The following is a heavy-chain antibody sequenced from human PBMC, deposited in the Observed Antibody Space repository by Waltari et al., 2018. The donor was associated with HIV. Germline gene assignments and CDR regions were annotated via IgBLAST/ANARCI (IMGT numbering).Heavy chain of an antibody. Sequence: EVQLVESGGGLVKPGGSLRLSCAASGFPFNNAWMSWVRQAPGKGLEWVGRTKTKTYGRTTDYAATVKGRFTISIDDSKNTLYLQMNSLKTEDTAVYFCTIPPFGYSLGCWGQGTLVTVSS. J-gene: IGHJ4*02. CDR2: TKTKTYGRTT. CDR1: GFPFNNAW. V-gene: IGHV3-15*01. CDR3: TIPPFGYSLGC. D-gene: IGHD3-22*01.